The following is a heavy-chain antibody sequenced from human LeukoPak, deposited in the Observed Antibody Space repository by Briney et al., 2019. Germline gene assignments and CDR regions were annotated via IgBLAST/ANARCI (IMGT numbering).Heavy chain of an antibody. V-gene: IGHV1-2*02. CDR2: INPNSGGA. D-gene: IGHD2-2*01. Sequence: ASVKVSCKASGYTFTGYYMHWVRQAPGQGLEWMGWINPNSGGANYAQKFQGRVTMTRDTSISTAYMELSRLRSDDTAVYYCARDPGGDIVVVPAAMPVDYWGQGTLVTVSS. CDR3: ARDPGGDIVVVPAAMPVDY. J-gene: IGHJ4*02. CDR1: GYTFTGYY.